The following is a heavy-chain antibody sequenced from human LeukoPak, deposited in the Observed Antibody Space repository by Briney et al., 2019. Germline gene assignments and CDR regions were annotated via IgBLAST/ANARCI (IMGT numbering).Heavy chain of an antibody. CDR3: ASFYCSGGSCYQYYSYYYMDV. V-gene: IGHV4-34*01. CDR2: IYYSGST. Sequence: SETLSLTCAVYGGSFSGYYWSWIRQPPGKGLEWIGSIYYSGSTYYNPSLKSRVTISVDTSKNQFSLKLNSVTAADTAVYYCASFYCSGGSCYQYYSYYYMDVWGKGTTVTISS. J-gene: IGHJ6*03. CDR1: GGSFSGYY. D-gene: IGHD2-15*01.